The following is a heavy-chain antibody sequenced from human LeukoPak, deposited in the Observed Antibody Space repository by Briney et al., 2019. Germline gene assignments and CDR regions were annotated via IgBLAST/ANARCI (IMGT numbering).Heavy chain of an antibody. J-gene: IGHJ4*02. CDR3: AREMVRGVIRTFDY. V-gene: IGHV1-2*02. D-gene: IGHD3-10*01. Sequence: GASVKVSCKASGYTFTGYYMHWVRQAPGQGLEWMGWINPNSGGTNYAQKFQGRVTMTRDTSISTAYMELSRLRSDDTAVYYCAREMVRGVIRTFDYWGQGTLVTVSS. CDR1: GYTFTGYY. CDR2: INPNSGGT.